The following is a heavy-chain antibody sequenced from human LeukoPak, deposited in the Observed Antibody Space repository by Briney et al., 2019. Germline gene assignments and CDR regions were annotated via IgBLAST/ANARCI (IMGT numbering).Heavy chain of an antibody. J-gene: IGHJ3*02. D-gene: IGHD1-26*01. CDR1: GLSFSSSG. CDR3: ARYILVGATGAFDS. Sequence: GGSLRLSCAASGLSFSSSGMNWVRQAPGKGLEWVSYISSTGNTIYYADSVKGRFTLSRDNDKNSLFLSMNSLRAENTALSYCARYILVGATGAFDSLGQGTMVTVCS. CDR2: ISSTGNTI. V-gene: IGHV3-48*03.